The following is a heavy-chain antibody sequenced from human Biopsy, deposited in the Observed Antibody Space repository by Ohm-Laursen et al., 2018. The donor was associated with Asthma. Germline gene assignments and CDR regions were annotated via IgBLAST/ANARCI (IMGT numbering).Heavy chain of an antibody. V-gene: IGHV3-30*09. CDR2: ITFDGSTQ. D-gene: IGHD3-9*01. Sequence: SLRLSCTASGRHFGSYNMHWARQAPGKGLEWVAVITFDGSTQHYGDSVKGRFAISRDNSKNMLFLQMNSLRAEDTAVYYCSRDTLGYYFDIWGQGTQVTVSS. J-gene: IGHJ4*02. CDR1: GRHFGSYN. CDR3: SRDTLGYYFDI.